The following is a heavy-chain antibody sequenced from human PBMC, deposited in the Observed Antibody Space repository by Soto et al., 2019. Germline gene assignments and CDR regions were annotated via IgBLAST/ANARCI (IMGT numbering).Heavy chain of an antibody. CDR3: ARSPGGYYID. CDR2: INTDGSST. CDR1: GFSFSSYW. D-gene: IGHD3-10*01. Sequence: EVQLVESGGGLVQPGGSLRLSCADSGFSFSSYWMHWVRQGPGKGLVWVSRINTDGSSTNYADSVNGCFTISRDNAKNTLYLQMNSLRAEDTAVYYCARSPGGYYIDWGQGTMVTVSS. J-gene: IGHJ3*01. V-gene: IGHV3-74*01.